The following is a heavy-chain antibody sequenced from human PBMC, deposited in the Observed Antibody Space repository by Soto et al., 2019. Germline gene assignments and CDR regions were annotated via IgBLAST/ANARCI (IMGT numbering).Heavy chain of an antibody. D-gene: IGHD3-3*01. CDR1: GYNFAGYW. CDR3: ARGGVSTRTFDY. CDR2: IYPSDSDT. Sequence: HGESLKISCKGSGYNFAGYWIAWVRQMPGKGLELMGIIYPSDSDTRYRPSFQGQVTISADKSISSAYLQWSSLRASDTVMYYCARGGVSTRTFDYWGQGTPVTVSS. J-gene: IGHJ4*02. V-gene: IGHV5-51*01.